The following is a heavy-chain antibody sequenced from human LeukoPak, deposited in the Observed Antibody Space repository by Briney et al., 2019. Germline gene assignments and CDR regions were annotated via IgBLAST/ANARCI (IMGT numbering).Heavy chain of an antibody. D-gene: IGHD3-10*01. CDR1: GFTFSGSA. Sequence: PGGSLRLSCAASGFTFSGSAMHWVRQASGKGLEWVGRIRSKANNYATAYAASVKGRFTISRDDSKNTAYLQMNSLKTEDTAVYYCNRHALQDYYGSGTVNWFDPWGQGTLVTVSS. J-gene: IGHJ5*02. V-gene: IGHV3-73*01. CDR2: IRSKANNYAT. CDR3: NRHALQDYYGSGTVNWFDP.